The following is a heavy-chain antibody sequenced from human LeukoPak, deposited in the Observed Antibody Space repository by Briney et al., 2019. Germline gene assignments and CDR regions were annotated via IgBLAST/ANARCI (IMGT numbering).Heavy chain of an antibody. J-gene: IGHJ3*01. CDR3: TTGGNVFVAGTRAFDL. CDR2: IKSKIDGGAT. D-gene: IGHD6-19*01. V-gene: IGHV3-15*07. Sequence: GGSLRLSCAASGFTFSNDWMNWVRQAPGKGLKWVGRIKSKIDGGATDYAVPVKGRFTISRDDSKNTLYLQMNSLKTEDTAVYYCTTGGNVFVAGTRAFDLWGQGTMVTVSS. CDR1: GFTFSNDW.